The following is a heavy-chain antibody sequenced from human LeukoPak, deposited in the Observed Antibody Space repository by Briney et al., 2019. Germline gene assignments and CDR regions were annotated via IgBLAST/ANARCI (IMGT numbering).Heavy chain of an antibody. CDR1: GFTFSNYA. D-gene: IGHD1-1*01. V-gene: IGHV3-23*01. CDR2: MNPV. Sequence: GGSLRLSCAASGFTFSNYAMTWVRQAPGKGLEWVSSMNPVYYADSVEGRFTISRDDSKNTLFLQMNSLRAEDTAIYYCAKDSFSQNGIFDALDIWGQGTMVTVYS. CDR3: AKDSFSQNGIFDALDI. J-gene: IGHJ3*02.